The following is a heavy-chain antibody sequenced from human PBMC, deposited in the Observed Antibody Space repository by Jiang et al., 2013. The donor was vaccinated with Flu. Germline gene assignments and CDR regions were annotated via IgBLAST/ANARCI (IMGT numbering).Heavy chain of an antibody. CDR2: IYTSGST. D-gene: IGHD1-26*01. CDR1: GGSISSYY. Sequence: KPSETLSLTCTVSGGSISSYYWSWIRQPPGKGLEWIGYIYTSGSTNYNPSLKSRVTISVDTSKNQFSLKLSSVTAADTAVYYCARDKGGVAFDIWGQGTMVTVSS. J-gene: IGHJ3*02. V-gene: IGHV4-4*09. CDR3: ARDKGGVAFDI.